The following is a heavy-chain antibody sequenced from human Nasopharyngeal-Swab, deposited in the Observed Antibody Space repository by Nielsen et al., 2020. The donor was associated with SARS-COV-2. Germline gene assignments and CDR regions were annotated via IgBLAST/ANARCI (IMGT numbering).Heavy chain of an antibody. D-gene: IGHD2-15*01. CDR3: ARERRGGYHDAFDI. CDR1: VYTFTDYG. J-gene: IGHJ3*02. V-gene: IGHV1-18*01. CDR2: LSAYNGNT. Sequence: ASVKVSCQSSVYTFTDYGISWVRQAPGQGLEWMGWLSAYNGNTNYAQRVQGRVTMTTDTSTSTAYMELRSLRSDDTAVYYCARERRGGYHDAFDIWGQGTMVTVSS.